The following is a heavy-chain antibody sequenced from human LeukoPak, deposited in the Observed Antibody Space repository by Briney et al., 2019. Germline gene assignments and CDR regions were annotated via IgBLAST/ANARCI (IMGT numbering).Heavy chain of an antibody. CDR3: ARDLLGDDYMDV. J-gene: IGHJ6*03. Sequence: GGSLRLSCAASGFTFSSYSMNWVRQAPGKGLEWVSSISSSSSYIYYADSVKGRFTISRDNAKNSLYLQMNSLRAEDTAVYYCARDLLGDDYMDVWGKGTTVTVSS. D-gene: IGHD2-21*01. CDR2: ISSSSSYI. V-gene: IGHV3-21*01. CDR1: GFTFSSYS.